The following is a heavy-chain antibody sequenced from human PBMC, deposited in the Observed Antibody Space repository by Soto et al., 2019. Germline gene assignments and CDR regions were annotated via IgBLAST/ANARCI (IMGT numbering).Heavy chain of an antibody. V-gene: IGHV1-69*01. D-gene: IGHD3-22*01. CDR2: INPMLIEP. Sequence: QMRLVQSGAEVKKPGSSVKVSCKASGDTFSNFAFSWVRRAPGHGLEWMGGINPMLIEPDYAQKLRDRITIVADESTSTVDLELRSLRSDDTGVYFCSRDPNSTGRGSHACYGMDVWGQGTTVTVTS. J-gene: IGHJ6*02. CDR1: GDTFSNFA. CDR3: SRDPNSTGRGSHACYGMDV.